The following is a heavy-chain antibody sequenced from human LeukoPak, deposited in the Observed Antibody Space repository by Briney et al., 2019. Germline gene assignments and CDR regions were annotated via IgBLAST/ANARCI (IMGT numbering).Heavy chain of an antibody. CDR2: ISHSGST. CDR1: GYSISINYY. CDR3: ARAIGYTNGQNWFDP. D-gene: IGHD6-25*01. V-gene: IGHV4-38-2*02. J-gene: IGHJ5*02. Sequence: SETVSLTCTVSGYSISINYYWGWIRPSPGKGLEWIGTISHSGSTYYNPSLKSRVPISLDTSKNQFSLKLGSVTAADTAVYFCARAIGYTNGQNWFDPWGQGTLVTVSS.